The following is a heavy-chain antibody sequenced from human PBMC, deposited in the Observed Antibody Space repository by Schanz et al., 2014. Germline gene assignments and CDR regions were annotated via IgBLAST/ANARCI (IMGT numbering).Heavy chain of an antibody. J-gene: IGHJ4*02. CDR3: AKDPSHGDYDYYFDY. V-gene: IGHV3-11*05. CDR2: ISSGSSYA. Sequence: VQLVESGGYLVQPGGSLRLSCAASGFTFRDYYMSWIRQAPGKGLEWVSDISSGSSYANYADSVKGRFTISRDNSKNTLYLQMNSLRAEDTAVYYCAKDPSHGDYDYYFDYWGQGTLVTVSS. CDR1: GFTFRDYY. D-gene: IGHD3-22*01.